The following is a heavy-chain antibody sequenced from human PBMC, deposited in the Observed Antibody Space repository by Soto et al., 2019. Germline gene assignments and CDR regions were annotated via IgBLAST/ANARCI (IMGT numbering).Heavy chain of an antibody. CDR3: ANCPGGWDFTGGPLDS. J-gene: IGHJ5*02. Sequence: GGSLRLSCAASGYTFASYAMSWVRQTQGKGLEWVSIISGGGGSTFYADSVKGRFTISRDNSKNTLFLEMHSLRAEDTAVFFCANCPGGWDFTGGPLDSWGKGPRVT. CDR2: ISGGGGST. V-gene: IGHV3-23*01. D-gene: IGHD2-8*02. CDR1: GYTFASYA.